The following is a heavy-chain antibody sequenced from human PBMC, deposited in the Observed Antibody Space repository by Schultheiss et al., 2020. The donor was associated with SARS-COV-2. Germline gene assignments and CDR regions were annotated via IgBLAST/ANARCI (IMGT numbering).Heavy chain of an antibody. J-gene: IGHJ4*02. CDR2: IYYSGST. D-gene: IGHD4-11*01. CDR1: GGSISSYY. Sequence: SETLSLTCTVSGGSISSYYWSWIRQPPGKGLEWIGYIYYSGSTNYNPSLKSRVTISVDTSKNQFSLKLSSVTAADTAVYYCAKEGYTDYTFDYWGQGTLVTVSS. V-gene: IGHV4-59*12. CDR3: AKEGYTDYTFDY.